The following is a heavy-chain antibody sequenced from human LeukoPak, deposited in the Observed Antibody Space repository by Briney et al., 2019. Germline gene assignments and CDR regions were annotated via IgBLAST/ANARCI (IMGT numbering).Heavy chain of an antibody. CDR3: ARGGVLVPAVNAGIDY. V-gene: IGHV1-3*01. CDR1: GYTFTSYA. CDR2: INAGNGNT. Sequence: ASVKVSCKACGYTFTSYAMHWVRQAPGQRLEWMGWINAGNGNTQYSQNFQGRVTITRDTSASTAYMELSSLRSEDTAVYYCARGGVLVPAVNAGIDYWGQGTLVTVSS. D-gene: IGHD2-2*01. J-gene: IGHJ4*02.